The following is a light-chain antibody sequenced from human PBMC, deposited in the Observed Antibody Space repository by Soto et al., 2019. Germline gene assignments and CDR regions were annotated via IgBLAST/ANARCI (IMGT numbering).Light chain of an antibody. Sequence: EIVMTQSPATLSVTPGERATLSCRASQSVSTYLAWYQQKPGQAPRLLIFDTSNRATGIPDRFSGSGSGTDFTLTISRLEPEDFAVYYCQQYGSSPRTFGQGTKV. CDR2: DTS. J-gene: IGKJ1*01. CDR1: QSVSTY. V-gene: IGKV3-20*01. CDR3: QQYGSSPRT.